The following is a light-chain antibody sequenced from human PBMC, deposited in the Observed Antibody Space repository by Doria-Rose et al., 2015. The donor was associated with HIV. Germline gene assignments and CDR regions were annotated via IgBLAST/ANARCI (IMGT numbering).Light chain of an antibody. V-gene: IGKV3-15*01. Sequence: DIVMTQTPETLSVSPGESATLSCRASQSVRTDLACYEYSPGQSHWLLICGASTSATGYPARYSGSGSGTGFTLTISSLQSEDFASNCCHQYNNWPTFGQGTRLDIK. J-gene: IGKJ5*01. CDR2: GAS. CDR1: QSVRTD. CDR3: HQYNNWPT.